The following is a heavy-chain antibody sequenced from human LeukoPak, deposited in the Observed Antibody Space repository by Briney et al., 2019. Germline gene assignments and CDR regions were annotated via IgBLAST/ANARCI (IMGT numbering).Heavy chain of an antibody. J-gene: IGHJ5*02. CDR1: GYSFTGNY. D-gene: IGHD2-15*01. CDR3: ARDSWDPLGYCSGGSCQPDP. V-gene: IGHV1-18*04. Sequence: GASVKVSCKASGYSFTGNYMHWVRQAPGQGLEWMGWISAYNGNTNYAQKLQGRVTMTTDTSTSTAYMELRSLRSDDTAVYYCARDSWDPLGYCSGGSCQPDPWGQGTLVTVSS. CDR2: ISAYNGNT.